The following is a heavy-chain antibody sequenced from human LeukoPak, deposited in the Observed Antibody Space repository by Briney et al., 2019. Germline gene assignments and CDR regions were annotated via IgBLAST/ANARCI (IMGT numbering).Heavy chain of an antibody. Sequence: GGSLQISCKGSGYSFTSYWIGWVRQMPGKGLEGMGIIYPGDSDTRYSPSFQGQVTISADKSISTAYLQWSSLKASDTAMYYCARQGRSVAYAFDYWGQGTLVTVSS. CDR1: GYSFTSYW. V-gene: IGHV5-51*01. J-gene: IGHJ4*02. CDR3: ARQGRSVAYAFDY. D-gene: IGHD3-16*01. CDR2: IYPGDSDT.